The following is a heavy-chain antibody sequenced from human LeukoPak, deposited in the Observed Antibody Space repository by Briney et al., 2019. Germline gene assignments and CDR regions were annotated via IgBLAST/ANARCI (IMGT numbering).Heavy chain of an antibody. D-gene: IGHD1-26*01. Sequence: GSLRLSCAASGFTFSSYAVSWVRQAPGKGLEWVSTISGSGGSTFYADSVKGRFTISRDNSKSTLYLQMNSLRPEDTAVYYCAKDPYSGSYFDSWGQGTLVTVSS. CDR2: ISGSGGST. J-gene: IGHJ4*02. V-gene: IGHV3-23*01. CDR3: AKDPYSGSYFDS. CDR1: GFTFSSYA.